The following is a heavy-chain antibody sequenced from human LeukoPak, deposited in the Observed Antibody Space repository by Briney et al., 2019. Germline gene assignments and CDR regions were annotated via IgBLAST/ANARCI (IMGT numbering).Heavy chain of an antibody. D-gene: IGHD1-26*01. CDR2: IKEDESAK. V-gene: IGHV3-7*01. CDR1: GFTFSTYW. J-gene: IGHJ4*02. Sequence: GGSLRLSCAASGFTFSTYWMAWVRQAPGKELEWVANIKEDESAKHQADSVKGRFTISRDNAQNSVYLQMSSLRGEDTAVYYCARDVGGSLDYWGQGTLVTVFS. CDR3: ARDVGGSLDY.